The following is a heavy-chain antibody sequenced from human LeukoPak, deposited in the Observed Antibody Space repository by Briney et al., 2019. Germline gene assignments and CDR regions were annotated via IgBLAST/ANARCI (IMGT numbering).Heavy chain of an antibody. CDR3: ARDRTSSWSGDYYMDV. V-gene: IGHV1-46*01. J-gene: IGHJ6*03. CDR2: INPSGGST. D-gene: IGHD6-13*01. CDR1: GYTFTSYY. Sequence: ASVKVSCKASGYTFTSYYMHWVRQAPGQGLEWMGIINPSGGSTNYAQKLQGRVTMTTDTSTSTAYMELRSLRSDDTAVYYCARDRTSSWSGDYYMDVWGKGTTVTVSS.